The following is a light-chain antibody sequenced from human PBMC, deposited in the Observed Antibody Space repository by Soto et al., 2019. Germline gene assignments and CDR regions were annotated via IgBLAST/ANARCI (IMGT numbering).Light chain of an antibody. J-gene: IGLJ2*01. V-gene: IGLV2-14*01. CDR1: SSDVGGSNY. CDR2: DVY. CDR3: SSYAGSSTLNVI. Sequence: QSVLTQPASVSGSPGQSITIPCTGTSSDVGGSNYVSWYQQHPGKAPKIVIYDVYNRPSGVSNRFYGSKSGNTASLTISGLQAEDEADYYCSSYAGSSTLNVIFGGGTKLTVL.